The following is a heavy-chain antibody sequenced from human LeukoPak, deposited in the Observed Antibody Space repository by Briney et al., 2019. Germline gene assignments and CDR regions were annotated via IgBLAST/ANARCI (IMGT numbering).Heavy chain of an antibody. D-gene: IGHD6-13*01. Sequence: ASVKVSCKASGYTFTSYYMHWVRQAPGQGLEWMGIINPSGGSTSYAQKFQGRVAMTRDTSTSTVYMELSSLRSEDTAVCYCARGPGIAAAGRYYYYGMDVWGQGTTVTVSS. CDR3: ARGPGIAAAGRYYYYGMDV. J-gene: IGHJ6*02. CDR1: GYTFTSYY. CDR2: INPSGGST. V-gene: IGHV1-46*01.